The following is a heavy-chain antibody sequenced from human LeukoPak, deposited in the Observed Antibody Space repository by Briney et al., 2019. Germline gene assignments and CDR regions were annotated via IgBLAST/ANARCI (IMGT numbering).Heavy chain of an antibody. CDR3: ARVGRYRSGWPITFYYYYMDV. CDR1: GGSISSSSYY. J-gene: IGHJ6*03. CDR2: IYYSGST. D-gene: IGHD6-19*01. Sequence: PSETLSLTCTVSGGSISSSSYYWGWIRQPPGKGLEWIGSIYYSGSTYYNPSLKSRVTISVDTSKNQFSLKLSSVTAADTAVYYCARVGRYRSGWPITFYYYYMDVWGKGTTVTISS. V-gene: IGHV4-39*07.